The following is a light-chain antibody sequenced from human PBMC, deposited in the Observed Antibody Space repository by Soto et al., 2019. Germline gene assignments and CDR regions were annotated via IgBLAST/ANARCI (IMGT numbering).Light chain of an antibody. Sequence: EIVLTQSPATLSLSPGERATLSCRASQSVSSYLAWYQQKPGPAPRLLISDASNRGTGIPARVSGGGSGRAFTRTISSLEPEDFAVYYGPPRSNWLFTFGPGTKVDIK. CDR1: QSVSSY. V-gene: IGKV3-11*02. CDR3: PPRSNWLFT. CDR2: DAS. J-gene: IGKJ3*01.